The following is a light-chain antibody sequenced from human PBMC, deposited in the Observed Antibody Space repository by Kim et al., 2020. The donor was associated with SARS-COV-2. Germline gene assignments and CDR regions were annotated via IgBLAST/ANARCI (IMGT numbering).Light chain of an antibody. CDR3: QQRNSWPPAVT. CDR2: DAS. CDR1: QSISVY. Sequence: PGESATLSCGASQSISVYVGWYQLKPGQAPRLLIYDASNRATGIPDRFSGSGSGTDFTLTISSLEPEDIAIYYCQQRNSWPPAVTFGGGTKVDIK. J-gene: IGKJ4*01. V-gene: IGKV3-11*01.